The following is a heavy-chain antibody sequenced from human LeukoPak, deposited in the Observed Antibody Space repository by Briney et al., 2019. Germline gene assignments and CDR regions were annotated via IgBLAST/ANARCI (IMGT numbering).Heavy chain of an antibody. CDR3: ALLAVASDFDY. CDR1: GLIFSTCG. J-gene: IGHJ4*02. Sequence: PGGSLRLSCVASGLIFSTCGMHWVRQAPGKGLEWVAYISSGASTMYYADSVKGRFTISRDDAKTSLFLQMNSLRAEDTAVYYCALLAVASDFDYWGQGTLVTVSS. V-gene: IGHV3-48*03. D-gene: IGHD6-19*01. CDR2: ISSGASTM.